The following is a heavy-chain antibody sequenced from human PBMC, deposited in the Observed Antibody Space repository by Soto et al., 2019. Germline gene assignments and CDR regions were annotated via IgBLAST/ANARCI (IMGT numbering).Heavy chain of an antibody. V-gene: IGHV3-74*01. CDR3: FFQAEDGIRVVRSVSAFLLNRSSDL. Sequence: EKGLVWVSRINSDGSTTTYADSVKGRFTISRDNAKNTLYLQMNSLRAEDTAVYFFFFQAEDGIRVVRSVSAFLLNRSSDL. D-gene: IGHD3-10*02. J-gene: IGHJ2*01. CDR2: INSDGSTT.